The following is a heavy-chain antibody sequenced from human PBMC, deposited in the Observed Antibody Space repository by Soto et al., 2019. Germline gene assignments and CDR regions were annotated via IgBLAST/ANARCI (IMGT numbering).Heavy chain of an antibody. CDR1: GGSISSYY. J-gene: IGHJ4*02. V-gene: IGHV4-59*01. CDR3: AREDGSSGWYGNYFDY. CDR2: IYYSGST. D-gene: IGHD6-19*01. Sequence: SETLSLTCTVSGGSISSYYWSWIRQPPGKGLEWIGYIYYSGSTNYNPSLKSRVTISVDTSKNQFSLKLSSVTAADTAVYYCAREDGSSGWYGNYFDYWGQGTLVTVSS.